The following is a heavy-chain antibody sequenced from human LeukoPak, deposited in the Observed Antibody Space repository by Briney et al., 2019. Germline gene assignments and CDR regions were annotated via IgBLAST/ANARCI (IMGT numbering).Heavy chain of an antibody. CDR2: IYYSGST. D-gene: IGHD2-21*01. J-gene: IGHJ4*02. CDR3: ARRVEVIVGRNKMTNFDY. CDR1: GGSISSSSYY. V-gene: IGHV4-39*01. Sequence: SETLSLTCTVSGGSISSSSYYWGWIRQPPGKGLEWIGSIYYSGSTYYNPSLKSRVTISVDTSKNQFSLKLSSVTAADTAVYYCARRVEVIVGRNKMTNFDYWGQGTLVTVSS.